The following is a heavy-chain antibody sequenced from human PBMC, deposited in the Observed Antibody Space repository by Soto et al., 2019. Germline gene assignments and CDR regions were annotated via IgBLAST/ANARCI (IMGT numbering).Heavy chain of an antibody. CDR1: GFAVSSNY. CDR2: NYSGGST. J-gene: IGHJ3*02. Sequence: EVQLVESGGGLVQPGGSLRLSCAASGFAVSSNYMSRLRQAPGKGLEWVAVNYSGGSTYYADSVKGTFTISTDNSKNTVYVQMNSLKAEDTAVYYCARDQSRGVAGKYAFDMWGKGTMVTVSS. D-gene: IGHD6-19*01. V-gene: IGHV3-66*01. CDR3: ARDQSRGVAGKYAFDM.